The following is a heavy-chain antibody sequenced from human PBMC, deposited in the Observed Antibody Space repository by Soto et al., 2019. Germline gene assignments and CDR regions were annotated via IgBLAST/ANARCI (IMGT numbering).Heavy chain of an antibody. CDR3: ATNYGGNSADY. V-gene: IGHV4-39*01. CDR2: IYYSGST. D-gene: IGHD4-17*01. J-gene: IGHJ4*02. CDR1: GGCISSGFYF. Sequence: QLQLQESGPGLVKPSETLSLTCTVSGGCISSGFYFWGWIRQPPGKGREWIGNIYYSGSTYYNPSLKSRVTISVDTSKNQFSLKLSSVTAADTAVYYCATNYGGNSADYWGQGTLVTVSS.